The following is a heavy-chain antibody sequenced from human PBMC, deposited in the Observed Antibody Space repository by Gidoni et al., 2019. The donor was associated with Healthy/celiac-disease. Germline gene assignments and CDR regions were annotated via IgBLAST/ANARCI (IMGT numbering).Heavy chain of an antibody. V-gene: IGHV3-30*18. CDR2: ISYDGSNK. J-gene: IGHJ4*02. Sequence: QVQLVESGGGGVQPGRSLRLSCAASGFTFSSYGMDWVRQAPGKGLEWVAVISYDGSNKYYADSVKGLFTISRDNSKNTLYLQMNSLRAEDTAVYYCAKTGSYGSGNVGFDYWGQGTLVTVSS. CDR3: AKTGSYGSGNVGFDY. CDR1: GFTFSSYG. D-gene: IGHD3-10*01.